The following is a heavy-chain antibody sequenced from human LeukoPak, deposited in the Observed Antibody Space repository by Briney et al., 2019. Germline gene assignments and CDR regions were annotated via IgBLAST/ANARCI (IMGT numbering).Heavy chain of an antibody. J-gene: IGHJ5*02. D-gene: IGHD2-15*01. Sequence: SETLSLTCTVSGGSITSSRYYWGWLRQPPGKGLEWIGSVYYSGSIHYNPSLKSRVTILVDTSKNEISLKLSSVTAADTAVYYCARNFVVVVADTDNWFDPWGQGILVTVTS. CDR2: VYYSGSI. V-gene: IGHV4-39*07. CDR3: ARNFVVVVADTDNWFDP. CDR1: GGSITSSRYY.